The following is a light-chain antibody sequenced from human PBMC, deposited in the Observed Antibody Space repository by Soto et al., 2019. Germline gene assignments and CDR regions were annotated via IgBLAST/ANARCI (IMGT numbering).Light chain of an antibody. CDR1: QGISSR. CDR2: AAS. Sequence: DIQMTQSPSSVSASVGDRVTITCRASQGISSRLAWYQQKPGQAPKLLIYAASNLQSGVPPRFSGSGSETDFTLTITSLQPEDVATYYCQQTNMFPLTFGGGTKVEI. V-gene: IGKV1-12*01. CDR3: QQTNMFPLT. J-gene: IGKJ4*01.